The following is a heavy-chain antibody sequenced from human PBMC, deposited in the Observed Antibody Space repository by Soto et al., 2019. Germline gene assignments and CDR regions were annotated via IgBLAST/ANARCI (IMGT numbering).Heavy chain of an antibody. J-gene: IGHJ4*02. Sequence: GGSLRLSCAASGFTFSDYYMSWIRQAPGKGLEWVSYISGDGTYTNYADSVKGRFTISRDNAKNSQYLQMNSLRAEDAAVYYCARSPYYYESSGTAGYFDYWGQGTLVTVSS. CDR2: ISGDGTYT. D-gene: IGHD3-22*01. CDR3: ARSPYYYESSGTAGYFDY. CDR1: GFTFSDYY. V-gene: IGHV3-11*06.